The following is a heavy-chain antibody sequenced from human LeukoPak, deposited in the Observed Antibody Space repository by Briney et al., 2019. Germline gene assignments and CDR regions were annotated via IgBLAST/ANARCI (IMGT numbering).Heavy chain of an antibody. CDR3: ARVYNANIAARYYFDY. CDR1: GGSFSGYY. CDR2: INHSGST. J-gene: IGHJ4*02. Sequence: SETLSLTCAVYGGSFSGYYWSWIRQPPGKGLEWIGEINHSGSTNYNPSLKSRVTISVDTSKNQFSLKLSSVTAADTAVYYCARVYNANIAARYYFDYWGQGTLVTVSS. V-gene: IGHV4-34*01. D-gene: IGHD6-6*01.